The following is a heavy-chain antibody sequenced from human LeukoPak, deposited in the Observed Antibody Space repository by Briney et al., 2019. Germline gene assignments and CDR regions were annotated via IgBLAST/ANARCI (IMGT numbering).Heavy chain of an antibody. CDR1: GYTFTSYY. CDR2: INHNSGGT. D-gene: IGHD1-20*01. V-gene: IGHV1-2*02. Sequence: ASVKLSCKASGYTFTSYYIHWVRQAPGQGLEWMGWINHNSGGTSYAQKFQGRVTMTRDTSISTAYMELSRLRSDDTAVYYCASGNWNDLGQGTLVTVSS. CDR3: ASGNWND. J-gene: IGHJ4*02.